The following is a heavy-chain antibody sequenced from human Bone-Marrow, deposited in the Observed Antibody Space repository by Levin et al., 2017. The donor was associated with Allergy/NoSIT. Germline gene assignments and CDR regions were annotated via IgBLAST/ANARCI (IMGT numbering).Heavy chain of an antibody. CDR1: GFSFSKYA. J-gene: IGHJ6*02. CDR3: ARGIGTTGGYYGLDA. Sequence: GESLKISCAASGFSFSKYAVHWVRQAPGKGLEWVAVISYDGSAMWYADSVEGRFTISRDNSMSTLYVQMNSLRDEDMGLYYCARGIGTTGGYYGLDAWGQGTTVTVSS. CDR2: ISYDGSAM. V-gene: IGHV3-30*14. D-gene: IGHD1-1*01.